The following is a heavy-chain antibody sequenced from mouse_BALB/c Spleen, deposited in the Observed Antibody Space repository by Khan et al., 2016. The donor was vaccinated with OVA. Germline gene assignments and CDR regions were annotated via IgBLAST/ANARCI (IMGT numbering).Heavy chain of an antibody. D-gene: IGHD2-4*01. CDR3: ARKDYYDYDPFPY. V-gene: IGHV3-2*02. CDR1: GYSITSEYA. CDR2: INYSGNT. J-gene: IGHJ3*01. Sequence: EVQLVESGPGLVKPSQSLSLTCTVTGYSITSEYAWYWIRQFPGNKLEWMGYINYSGNTRFNPSLKSRTSITRDTSKNQFFLQLNSVTTDDTATYYCARKDYYDYDPFPYWGQGTLVTVSA.